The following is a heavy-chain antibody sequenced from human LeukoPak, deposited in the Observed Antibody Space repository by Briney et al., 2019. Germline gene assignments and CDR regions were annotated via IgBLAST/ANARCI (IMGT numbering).Heavy chain of an antibody. V-gene: IGHV3-7*01. Sequence: PGGSLRLSCAASGFSFSSYWMSWVRQAPGKGLEWVANIKQDGSEKYYVDSVKGRFTISRDNAKSSLYLQMNSLRAEDTAVYYCAKERMATQFWDAFDIWGQGTMVTVSS. J-gene: IGHJ3*02. D-gene: IGHD5-24*01. CDR2: IKQDGSEK. CDR3: AKERMATQFWDAFDI. CDR1: GFSFSSYW.